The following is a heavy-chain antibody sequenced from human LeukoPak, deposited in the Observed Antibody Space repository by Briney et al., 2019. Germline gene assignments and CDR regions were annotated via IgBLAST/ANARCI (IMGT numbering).Heavy chain of an antibody. D-gene: IGHD6-13*01. CDR2: IIPIFGTA. Sequence: ASVKVSCKASGGTFSSYAISWVRQAPGQGLEWMGGIIPIFGTASYAQKFQGRVTITTDESTSTAYMELSSLRSEDTAVYCCARDSTYSSSWYTDYWGQGTLVTVSS. CDR1: GGTFSSYA. J-gene: IGHJ4*02. V-gene: IGHV1-69*05. CDR3: ARDSTYSSSWYTDY.